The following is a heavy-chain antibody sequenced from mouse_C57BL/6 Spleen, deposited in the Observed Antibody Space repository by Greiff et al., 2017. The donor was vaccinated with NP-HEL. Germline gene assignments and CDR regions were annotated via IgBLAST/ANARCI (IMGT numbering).Heavy chain of an antibody. V-gene: IGHV1-64*01. CDR1: GYTFTSYW. D-gene: IGHD2-4*01. CDR3: ARDDDGKYVFAY. Sequence: VQLQQPGAELVKPGASVKLSCKASGYTFTSYWMHWVKQRPGQGLEWIGIINPNNGSTNYNEKFKSKATLTVDKSSSTAYMQLSSLTSEDSAVYYCARDDDGKYVFAYWGQGTLVTVSA. J-gene: IGHJ3*01. CDR2: INPNNGST.